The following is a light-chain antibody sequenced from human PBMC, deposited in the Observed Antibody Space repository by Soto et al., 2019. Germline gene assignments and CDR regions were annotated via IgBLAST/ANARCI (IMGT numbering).Light chain of an antibody. Sequence: ALTQPASVSGSPGQSITISCTGTSSDVGGYNYVSWYQQYPGKVPKLMIYDVSYRPSGVSNRFSGSKSGNTASLTISGLQAEDEADYYCSSYTSSSTYVFGTGTKVTVL. CDR2: DVS. CDR3: SSYTSSSTYV. CDR1: SSDVGGYNY. V-gene: IGLV2-14*01. J-gene: IGLJ1*01.